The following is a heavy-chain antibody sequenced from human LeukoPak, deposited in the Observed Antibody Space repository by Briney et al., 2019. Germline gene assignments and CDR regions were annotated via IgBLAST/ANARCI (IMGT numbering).Heavy chain of an antibody. CDR2: INPNSGGT. J-gene: IGHJ4*02. Sequence: ASVKVSCKASGYSFNDKYLHWVRQAPGQGLEWMGSINPNSGGTNYAQKFQDRVSMTRDTSISTAYMQLSRLRSDDTAVYYCARSPHILTGENFDFWGQGTLLTVSS. CDR3: ARSPHILTGENFDF. D-gene: IGHD3-9*01. V-gene: IGHV1-2*02. CDR1: GYSFNDKY.